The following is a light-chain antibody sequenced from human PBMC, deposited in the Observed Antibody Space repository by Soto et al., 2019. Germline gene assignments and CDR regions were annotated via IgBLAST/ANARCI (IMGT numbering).Light chain of an antibody. CDR2: GAS. CDR3: QQRSNWPPIT. CDR1: QNIHTN. V-gene: IGKV3-11*01. J-gene: IGKJ5*01. Sequence: EIVMTQSTATLSLSPGERSTLAGRPGQNIHTNLAWYQQKPGQAPRLLIYGASNRAAGIPARFSGSGSGTDFTLTINSLEPEDFAVYYCQQRSNWPPITFGQGTRLEIK.